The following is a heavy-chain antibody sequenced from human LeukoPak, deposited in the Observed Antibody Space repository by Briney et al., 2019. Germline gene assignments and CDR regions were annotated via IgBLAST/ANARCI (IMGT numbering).Heavy chain of an antibody. Sequence: PGGSLRLSCAASGFTFRDYATSWVRQAPGKGLEWVSGISNNGGRTDYADSVKGRFTISRDNSKNTLYLQMNSLRAEDTAVYYCAKGRGSGSYFGIDPWGQGTLVTVSS. CDR1: GFTFRDYA. D-gene: IGHD3-10*01. J-gene: IGHJ5*02. CDR3: AKGRGSGSYFGIDP. CDR2: ISNNGGRT. V-gene: IGHV3-23*01.